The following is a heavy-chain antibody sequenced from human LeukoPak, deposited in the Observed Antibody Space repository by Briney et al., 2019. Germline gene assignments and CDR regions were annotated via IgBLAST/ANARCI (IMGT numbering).Heavy chain of an antibody. CDR3: AKGSTYQPEDYMDV. CDR1: GFTFDDYA. Sequence: GGSLRLSCAASGFTFDDYAMHWVRQVPGKGLEWVSGISWNSGSIVYADSVEGRFTISRDNAKNSLFLQMNSLRAEDTALYFCAKGSTYQPEDYMDVWGKGTTVTISS. CDR2: ISWNSGSI. J-gene: IGHJ6*03. D-gene: IGHD3-16*01. V-gene: IGHV3-9*01.